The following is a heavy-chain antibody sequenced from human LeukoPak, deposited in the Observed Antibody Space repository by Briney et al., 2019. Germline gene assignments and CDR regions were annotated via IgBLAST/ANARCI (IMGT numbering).Heavy chain of an antibody. CDR2: INPNSGGT. V-gene: IGHV1-2*02. CDR3: ARDWYHGITSGGVIVTQRFDDAFDI. D-gene: IGHD3-16*02. J-gene: IGHJ3*02. Sequence: ASVKVSCKASGYTFTGYYMHWVRQAPGQGLEWMGWINPNSGGTNYAQKFQGRVTMTRDTSISTAYMELSRLRSDDTAVYYCARDWYHGITSGGVIVTQRFDDAFDIWGQGTMVTVSS. CDR1: GYTFTGYY.